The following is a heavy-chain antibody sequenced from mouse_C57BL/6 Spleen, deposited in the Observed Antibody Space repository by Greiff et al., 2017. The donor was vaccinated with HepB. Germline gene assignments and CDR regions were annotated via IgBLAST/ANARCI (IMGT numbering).Heavy chain of an antibody. CDR1: GFTFSDYG. V-gene: IGHV5-17*01. CDR2: ISSGSSTI. Sequence: EVKLQESGGGLVKPGGSLKLSCAASGFTFSDYGMHWVRQAPEKGLEWVAYISSGSSTIYYADTVKGRFTISRDNAKNTLFLQMTSLRSEDTAMYYCARDYYGSPYYYAMDYWGQGTSVTVSS. J-gene: IGHJ4*01. CDR3: ARDYYGSPYYYAMDY. D-gene: IGHD1-1*01.